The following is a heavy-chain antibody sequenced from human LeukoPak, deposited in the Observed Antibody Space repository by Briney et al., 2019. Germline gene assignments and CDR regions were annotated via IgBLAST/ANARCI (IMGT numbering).Heavy chain of an antibody. CDR2: IYYSGST. CDR3: ARGIWNYDFWSGNTKYNWFDP. V-gene: IGHV4-61*01. Sequence: SETLSLTCTVSGGSVSSGSYYWIWIRQPPGKGLEWIGYIYYSGSTNYNPSLKSRVTISVDTSKNQFSLKLSSVTAADTAVYYCARGIWNYDFWSGNTKYNWFDPWGQGTLVTVSS. CDR1: GGSVSSGSYY. J-gene: IGHJ5*02. D-gene: IGHD3-3*01.